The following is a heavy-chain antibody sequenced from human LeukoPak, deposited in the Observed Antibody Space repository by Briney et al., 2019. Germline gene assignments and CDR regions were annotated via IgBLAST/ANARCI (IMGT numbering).Heavy chain of an antibody. CDR3: ARGKYSSGWYEDY. CDR1: GGSISSSSYY. J-gene: IGHJ4*02. CDR2: IYYSGST. Sequence: PSETLSLTCTVSGGSISSSSYYWGWIRQPPGKGLEWIGSIYYSGSTYYNPSLKSRVTISVDTSKNQFSLKPSSVTAADTAVYYCARGKYSSGWYEDYWGQGTLVTVSS. V-gene: IGHV4-39*07. D-gene: IGHD6-19*01.